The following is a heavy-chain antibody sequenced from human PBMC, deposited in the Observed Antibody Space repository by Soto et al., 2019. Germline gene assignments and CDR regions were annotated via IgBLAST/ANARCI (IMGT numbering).Heavy chain of an antibody. CDR2: ISYEGRNK. CDR1: GFTFSLFG. D-gene: IGHD4-17*01. J-gene: IGHJ4*02. V-gene: IGHV3-30*18. CDR3: AKGRDSTLLRWQYFEN. Sequence: GGSLRLSCAVSGFTFSLFGMHWVRQAPGKGLEWVAFISYEGRNKYYADSVKGRFTISRDNSRNTLSLQMDSLRPEDTAVYYCAKGRDSTLLRWQYFENWGQGTQVTVSS.